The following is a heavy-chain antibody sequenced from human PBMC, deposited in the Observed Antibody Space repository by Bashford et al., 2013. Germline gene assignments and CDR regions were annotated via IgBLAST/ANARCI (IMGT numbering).Heavy chain of an antibody. CDR2: IRQDGNXK. Sequence: GSLRLSCAGSGFIFSDYWMSWVRQAPGKGLEWVANIRQDGNXKSCVDSVKGRFTISRDNAKNSLYLQMNSLRVEDTAVYFCVRGAVKLEWFLYPFDHWGQGTLVTVSS. CDR1: GFIFSDYW. CDR3: VRGAVKLEWFLYPFDH. J-gene: IGHJ5*02. D-gene: IGHD3-3*01. V-gene: IGHV3-7*01.